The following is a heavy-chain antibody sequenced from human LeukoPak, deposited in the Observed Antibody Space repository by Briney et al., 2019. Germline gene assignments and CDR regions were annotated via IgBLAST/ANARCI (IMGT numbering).Heavy chain of an antibody. V-gene: IGHV3-74*01. CDR2: INSDGSST. Sequence: GSLRLSCAASGFTFSSYWMHWVRQAPGKGLVWVSRINSDGSSTSYADSVKGRFTISRDNAKNTLYLQMNSLRAEDTAVYYCARERGLWPIAARRNWFDPWGQGTLVTVSS. CDR3: ARERGLWPIAARRNWFDP. D-gene: IGHD6-6*01. CDR1: GFTFSSYW. J-gene: IGHJ5*02.